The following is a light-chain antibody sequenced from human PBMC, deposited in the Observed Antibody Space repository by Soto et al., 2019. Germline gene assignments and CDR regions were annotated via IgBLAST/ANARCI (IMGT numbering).Light chain of an antibody. J-gene: IGKJ4*01. V-gene: IGKV3-15*01. CDR3: QEYNYWHPIT. CDR2: GAS. CDR1: QNIGNK. Sequence: IVMTQSPGTLSVSPGERATLSCRASQNIGNKVGWYQQKPGQAPRLLIYGASTRASGIAVRFSGSGSGTEFSLTSTSLQYEDSAVYYCQEYNYWHPITFGGGTKVEIK.